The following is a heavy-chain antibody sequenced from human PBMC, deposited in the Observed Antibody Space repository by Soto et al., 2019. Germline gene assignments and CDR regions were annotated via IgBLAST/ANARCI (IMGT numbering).Heavy chain of an antibody. V-gene: IGHV3-11*01. CDR2: ISSSGSTI. Sequence: GESLKISCAASGFTFSDYYMSWIRQAPGKGLEWVSYISSSGSTIYYADSVKGRFTISRDNAKNSLYLQMNSLRAEDTAVYYCARGGYILTGYFDYWDQGTLVTVSS. J-gene: IGHJ4*02. D-gene: IGHD3-9*01. CDR3: ARGGYILTGYFDY. CDR1: GFTFSDYY.